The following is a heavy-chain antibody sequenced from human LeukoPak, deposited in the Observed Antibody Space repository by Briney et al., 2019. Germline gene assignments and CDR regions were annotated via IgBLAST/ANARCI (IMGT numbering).Heavy chain of an antibody. V-gene: IGHV4-31*03. D-gene: IGHD3-10*01. J-gene: IGHJ3*02. CDR3: ARGVKGLRGAFDI. Sequence: SETLSLTCTVSGGSISSGVYYWRWIRQHPGKGLEWIGYIYYSGSTYSNPSLKSRLTMSVDISKNQFSLKLSSVTAADTAVYYCARGVKGLRGAFDIWGQGTMVTVSS. CDR2: IYYSGST. CDR1: GGSISSGVYY.